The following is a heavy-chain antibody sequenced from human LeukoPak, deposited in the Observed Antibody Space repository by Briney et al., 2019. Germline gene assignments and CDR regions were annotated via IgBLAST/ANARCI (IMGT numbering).Heavy chain of an antibody. Sequence: GGSLRLSCAASGFTFSSYAMSWVRQAPGKGLEWVSAISGSGGSTYYADSVKGRFTISRDNSKNTLYLQMNSLRAEDTAVYYCAKVHSSSWYHSRYYFDYWGQGTLVTVSS. CDR3: AKVHSSSWYHSRYYFDY. V-gene: IGHV3-23*01. CDR2: ISGSGGST. CDR1: GFTFSSYA. J-gene: IGHJ4*02. D-gene: IGHD6-13*01.